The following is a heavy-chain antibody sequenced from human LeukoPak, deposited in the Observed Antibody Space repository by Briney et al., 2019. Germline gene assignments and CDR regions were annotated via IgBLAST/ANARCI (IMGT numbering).Heavy chain of an antibody. CDR2: IIPIFGTA. V-gene: IGHV1-69*05. D-gene: IGHD2-21*01. J-gene: IGHJ3*02. Sequence: SVKVSCKASGGTFSSYAISWVRQAPGQGLEWMGGIIPIFGTADYAQKFQGRVTITTDESTSTAYMELSSLRSEDAAVYYCARLLWNAFDIWGQGTMVTVSS. CDR3: ARLLWNAFDI. CDR1: GGTFSSYA.